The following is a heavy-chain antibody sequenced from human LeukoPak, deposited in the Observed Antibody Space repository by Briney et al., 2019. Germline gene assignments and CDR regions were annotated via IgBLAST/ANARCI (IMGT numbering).Heavy chain of an antibody. Sequence: HPGGSLRLSCAASGFTFSSYGMHWVRQAPGKGLEWVAVISYDGSNKYYADSVQGRFTISRDNSKNTLYLQMNSLSAEDTAVYYCGRDGRSGWHFDHWGQGTRVTVSS. CDR2: ISYDGSNK. J-gene: IGHJ4*02. CDR1: GFTFSSYG. V-gene: IGHV3-30*03. CDR3: GRDGRSGWHFDH. D-gene: IGHD6-19*01.